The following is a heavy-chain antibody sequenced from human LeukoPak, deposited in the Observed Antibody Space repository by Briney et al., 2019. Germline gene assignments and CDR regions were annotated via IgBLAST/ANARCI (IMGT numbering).Heavy chain of an antibody. CDR3: ARGRPHGNDY. D-gene: IGHD4-23*01. CDR1: GFTFSSYW. V-gene: IGHV3-74*01. J-gene: IGHJ4*02. CDR2: IASDGSST. Sequence: GRSLRLSCAASGFTFSSYWMNWVRQAPGKGLAWVSRIASDGSSTTCADSVKGRFSISRDNAKNTLYLQMNSLRVEDTAVYYCARGRPHGNDYWGQGTLVTVSS.